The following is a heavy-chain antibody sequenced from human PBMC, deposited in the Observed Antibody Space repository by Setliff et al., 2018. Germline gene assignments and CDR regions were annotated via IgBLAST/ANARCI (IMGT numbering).Heavy chain of an antibody. Sequence: KPSETLSLTCTVSGGSISSHYWSWIRQPPGKGLEWIGSIYYSGSTNYNPSLKSRVTISLDTSRNQFSLKLRSATAADTAVYYCARVRKGYSGYDFGDYWGQGTLVTV. CDR2: IYYSGST. V-gene: IGHV4-59*11. D-gene: IGHD5-12*01. CDR1: GGSISSHY. J-gene: IGHJ4*02. CDR3: ARVRKGYSGYDFGDY.